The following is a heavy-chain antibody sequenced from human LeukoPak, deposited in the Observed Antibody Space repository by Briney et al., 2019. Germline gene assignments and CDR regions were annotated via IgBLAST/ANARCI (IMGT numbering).Heavy chain of an antibody. Sequence: GGSLRLSCAASGFTFSNYWMHWVRQAPGKGLEWVARINERATIISYADSVKGRFTISRENARNTLYLQMNSLTAEDTAVYYCVRDLILVWTPGDDFDHWGQGTLVTVSS. J-gene: IGHJ4*02. V-gene: IGHV3-74*01. CDR1: GFTFSNYW. D-gene: IGHD3-16*01. CDR2: INERATII. CDR3: VRDLILVWTPGDDFDH.